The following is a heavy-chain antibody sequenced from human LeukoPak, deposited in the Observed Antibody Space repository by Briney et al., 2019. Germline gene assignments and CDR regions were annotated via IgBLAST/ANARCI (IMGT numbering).Heavy chain of an antibody. J-gene: IGHJ5*02. V-gene: IGHV1-18*01. D-gene: IGHD4-11*01. CDR3: ARDLYRDSLPVSWFDP. CDR1: GYTFTSYG. Sequence: ASVKVSXKASGYTFTSYGISWVRQAPGQGLEWMGWISDYNGNTNYAQKLQGRVTITTDTSTSTAYMELRSLRSDDTAVYYCARDLYRDSLPVSWFDPWGQGTLVTVSS. CDR2: ISDYNGNT.